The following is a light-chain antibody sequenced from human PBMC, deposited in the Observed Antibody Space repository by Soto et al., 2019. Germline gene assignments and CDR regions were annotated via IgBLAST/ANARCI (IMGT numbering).Light chain of an antibody. V-gene: IGLV1-51*01. J-gene: IGLJ2*01. CDR3: GTWDNSLNVGV. Sequence: QAVVTQPPSVSAAPGQMVTISCSGTSSNIGNNYVSWYQQLPGTAPKLLIYDNDDRPSGIPDRFSGSKSGTSATLGIAGLQTGDEADYYCGTWDNSLNVGVFGGGTKLTVL. CDR1: SSNIGNNY. CDR2: DND.